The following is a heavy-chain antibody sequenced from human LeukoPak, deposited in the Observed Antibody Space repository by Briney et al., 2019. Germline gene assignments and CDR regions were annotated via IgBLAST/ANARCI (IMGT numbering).Heavy chain of an antibody. Sequence: SETLSLTCAVYGGSFSGYYWSWIRQPPGKGLEWIGEINHSGSTNYNPSLTSRVTISVDTSKNQFSLKLSSVTAADAAVYCCARANGDLDYWGQGTLVTVSS. J-gene: IGHJ4*02. V-gene: IGHV4-34*01. D-gene: IGHD4-17*01. CDR2: INHSGST. CDR1: GGSFSGYY. CDR3: ARANGDLDY.